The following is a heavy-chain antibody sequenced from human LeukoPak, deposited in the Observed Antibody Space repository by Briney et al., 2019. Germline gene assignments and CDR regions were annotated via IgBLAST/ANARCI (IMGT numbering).Heavy chain of an antibody. D-gene: IGHD2-15*01. CDR2: NYSGGST. J-gene: IGHJ6*02. Sequence: GGSLRLSCAASGFTVSSNYMSRVRQAPGKGLEWVSVNYSGGSTYYADSVKGRFTISRDNSKNTLYLQMNSLSAEDTAVYYCASSAGYCSGGSCAGGMDVWGQGTTVTVSS. CDR1: GFTVSSNY. CDR3: ASSAGYCSGGSCAGGMDV. V-gene: IGHV3-66*02.